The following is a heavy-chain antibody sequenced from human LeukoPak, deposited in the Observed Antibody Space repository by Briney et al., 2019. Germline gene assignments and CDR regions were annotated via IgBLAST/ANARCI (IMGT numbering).Heavy chain of an antibody. CDR3: AREDIVVVPAAKRRAFDI. Sequence: PSETLSLTSTVSGVSISSYYWSWLWQPAGKGLEWIGRIYTSGSTNYNPSLKSRATMSVDTSKNQFSLKLSSVTAADTAVYYCAREDIVVVPAAKRRAFDIWGQGTMVTVSS. CDR1: GVSISSYY. D-gene: IGHD2-2*01. J-gene: IGHJ3*02. CDR2: IYTSGST. V-gene: IGHV4-4*07.